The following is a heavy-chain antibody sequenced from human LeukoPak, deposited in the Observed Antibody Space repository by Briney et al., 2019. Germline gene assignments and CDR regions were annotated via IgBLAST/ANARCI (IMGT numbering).Heavy chain of an antibody. CDR2: IYYSGST. CDR3: ARQKGRESRDGYNFDY. D-gene: IGHD5-24*01. Sequence: TSETLSLTCTVSGGSISSSSYYWGWIRQPPGKGLEWIGSIYYSGSTYYNPSLKSRVTISVDTSKNQFSLKLSSVTAADTAVYYCARQKGRESRDGYNFDYWGQGTLVTVSS. V-gene: IGHV4-39*01. CDR1: GGSISSSSYY. J-gene: IGHJ4*02.